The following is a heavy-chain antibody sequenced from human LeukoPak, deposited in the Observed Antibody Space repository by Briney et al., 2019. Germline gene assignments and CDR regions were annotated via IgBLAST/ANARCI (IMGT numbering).Heavy chain of an antibody. CDR2: INKDGSER. CDR1: GFSFCTSW. Sequence: GGSLRLSCAASGFSFCTSWMAWVRQAPGKGLEWVSNINKDGSERYLDSVKGRFTVSRDNAKNLLYLQMNGPRAEDTAVYYCATLSGDVTTFDYWGQGILVTVSS. J-gene: IGHJ4*02. V-gene: IGHV3-7*01. D-gene: IGHD7-27*01. CDR3: ATLSGDVTTFDY.